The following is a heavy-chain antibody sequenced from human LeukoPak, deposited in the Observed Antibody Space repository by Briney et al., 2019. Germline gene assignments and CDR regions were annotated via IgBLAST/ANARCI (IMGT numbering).Heavy chain of an antibody. D-gene: IGHD1-26*01. CDR1: FTLSAYA. Sequence: GGSLRLSCAASFTLSAYAMSWVRQAPGKGLEWVSSISGTGFTTHYADSVKGRFTISRDNSQSTVFLQMNSLRPEDTAVYYCARDAQSGAFSDFDYWGQGTLVTVSS. V-gene: IGHV3-23*01. J-gene: IGHJ4*02. CDR2: ISGTGFTT. CDR3: ARDAQSGAFSDFDY.